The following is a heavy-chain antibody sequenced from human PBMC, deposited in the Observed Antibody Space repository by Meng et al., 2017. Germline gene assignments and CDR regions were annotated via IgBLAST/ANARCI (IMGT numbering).Heavy chain of an antibody. Sequence: GGSLRLSCKGSGYSFTSYWIDWVRQMPGKGLEWMGGIIPIFGTANYAQKFQGRVTITTDESTSTAYMELSSLRSEDTAVYYCARGGYYDSSGYFVVAYYFDYWGQGTLVTVSS. CDR1: GYSFTSYW. V-gene: IGHV1-69*05. CDR3: ARGGYYDSSGYFVVAYYFDY. J-gene: IGHJ4*02. CDR2: IIPIFGTA. D-gene: IGHD3-22*01.